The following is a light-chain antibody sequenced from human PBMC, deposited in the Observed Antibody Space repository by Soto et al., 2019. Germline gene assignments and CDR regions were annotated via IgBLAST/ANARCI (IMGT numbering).Light chain of an antibody. Sequence: DIQMTQSPSSVSASVGDRVTITCRASQGIGTWLAWYQQKPGKAPELRIYDASRLQSGVPSRFSGSASGTEFTLTISSLQPEDFATYYCQQANRFPPTFGQGTKLEI. J-gene: IGKJ2*01. CDR2: DAS. CDR1: QGIGTW. CDR3: QQANRFPPT. V-gene: IGKV1-12*01.